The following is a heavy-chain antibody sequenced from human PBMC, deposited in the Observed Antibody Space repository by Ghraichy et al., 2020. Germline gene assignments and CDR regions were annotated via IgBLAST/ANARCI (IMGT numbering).Heavy chain of an antibody. J-gene: IGHJ4*02. V-gene: IGHV5-51*01. D-gene: IGHD1-26*01. Sequence: GGSLRLSCKGSGYSFTSYWIGWVRQMPGKGLEWMGIIYPGDSDTRYSPSFQGQVTISADKSISTAYLQWSSLKASDTAMYYCARYSGSNGYYFDYWGQGTLVTVSS. CDR3: ARYSGSNGYYFDY. CDR2: IYPGDSDT. CDR1: GYSFTSYW.